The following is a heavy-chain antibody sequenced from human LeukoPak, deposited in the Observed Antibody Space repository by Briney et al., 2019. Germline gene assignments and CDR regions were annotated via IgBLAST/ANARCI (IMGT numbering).Heavy chain of an antibody. D-gene: IGHD4-23*01. J-gene: IGHJ6*03. CDR1: GYTFTSYY. CDR3: ARSQRDTVVTWAHPPHPYYYYMDV. CDR2: INPSGGST. Sequence: GASVKVSCKASGYTFTSYYMHWVRQAPGQGLEWMGIINPSGGSTSYAQKFQGRVTMTRDTSTSTVYMELSSLRSEDTAVYYCARSQRDTVVTWAHPPHPYYYYMDVWGKGTTVTVSS. V-gene: IGHV1-46*01.